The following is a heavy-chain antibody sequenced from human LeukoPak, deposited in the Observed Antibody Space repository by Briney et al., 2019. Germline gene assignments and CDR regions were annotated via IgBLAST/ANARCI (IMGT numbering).Heavy chain of an antibody. D-gene: IGHD6-13*01. CDR1: GFTFSTYW. Sequence: GGSLRLSCAASGFTFSTYWMTWVRQAPGKGLEWVANIKPDGTETYYVDSLRGRFTISRDNAKNSLFLQINSLRAEDTAMYYCTRTNAASPGTDWGLGTLVTVPS. CDR2: IKPDGTET. V-gene: IGHV3-7*01. J-gene: IGHJ4*02. CDR3: TRTNAASPGTD.